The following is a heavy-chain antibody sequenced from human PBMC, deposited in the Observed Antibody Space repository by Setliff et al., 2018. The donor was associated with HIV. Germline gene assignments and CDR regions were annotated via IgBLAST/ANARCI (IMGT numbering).Heavy chain of an antibody. CDR1: GGSISGGGYY. CDR2: IYYIGNT. D-gene: IGHD6-13*01. CDR3: AREPDKIAAADS. V-gene: IGHV4-31*03. Sequence: SETLSLTCTVSGGSISGGGYYWSWIRQHPGKGLDWIGNIYYIGNTDYNPSLKSRVTISIDTSKNQFFLKLKSVTVADTAVYYCAREPDKIAAADSWGQGTLVTVSS. J-gene: IGHJ4*02.